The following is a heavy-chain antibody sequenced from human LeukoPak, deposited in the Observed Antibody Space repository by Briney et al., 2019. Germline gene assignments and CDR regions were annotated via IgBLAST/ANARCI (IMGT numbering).Heavy chain of an antibody. CDR3: ARHLAPASGSYLGVDY. V-gene: IGHV5-51*01. J-gene: IGHJ4*02. CDR1: GSSFTSYW. Sequence: GESLKISCTGSGSSFTSYWIGWVRQMPGKGLEWMGIIYPGDSDTRYSPSFQGQVTISADKSISTAYLQWSSLKASDTAMYYCARHLAPASGSYLGVDYWGQGTLVTVSS. D-gene: IGHD1-26*01. CDR2: IYPGDSDT.